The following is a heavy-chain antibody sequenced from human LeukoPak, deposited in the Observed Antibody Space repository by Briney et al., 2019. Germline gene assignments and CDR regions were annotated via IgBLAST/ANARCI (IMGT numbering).Heavy chain of an antibody. CDR1: GFYFANYA. D-gene: IGHD3-9*01. CDR3: ARGPNYDILTGYCDY. Sequence: GGTLRLPCAASGFYFANYAMSWVRQAPGKVLEWVSATVGGGSPNTYHADSVKGRFTISRDNSKNTLYLQMGSLRAEDMAVYYCARGPNYDILTGYCDYWGQGTLVTVSS. V-gene: IGHV3-23*01. J-gene: IGHJ4*02. CDR2: TVGGGSPNT.